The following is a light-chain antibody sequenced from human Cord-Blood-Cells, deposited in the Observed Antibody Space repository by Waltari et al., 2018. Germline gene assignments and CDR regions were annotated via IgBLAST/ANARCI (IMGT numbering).Light chain of an antibody. CDR1: SSDVGGYNY. V-gene: IGLV2-14*01. CDR3: SSYTSSSTWV. CDR2: DVT. Sequence: QSALTQPAPVSGSPGQSTTISCTGTSSDVGGYNYFSWYQQHPGNAPKLMIYDVTKRPSGVSNRFSGSKSGNTASLTISGLQAEDEADYYCSSYTSSSTWVFGGGTKLTVL. J-gene: IGLJ3*02.